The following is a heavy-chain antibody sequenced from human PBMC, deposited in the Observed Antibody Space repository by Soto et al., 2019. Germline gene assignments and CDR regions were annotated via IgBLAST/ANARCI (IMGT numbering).Heavy chain of an antibody. CDR1: GYTFTSYA. D-gene: IGHD3-10*02. CDR3: ARDRNKWPYVGYYYMDV. CDR2: INAGNGNT. V-gene: IGHV1-3*01. Sequence: ASVKVSCKASGYTFTSYAIHWVRQAPGQRLEWMGWINAGNGNTKYSQKFQGRVTITRDTSASTAYMELSSLRSEDTAVYYCARDRNKWPYVGYYYMDVWGKGTTVTVSS. J-gene: IGHJ6*03.